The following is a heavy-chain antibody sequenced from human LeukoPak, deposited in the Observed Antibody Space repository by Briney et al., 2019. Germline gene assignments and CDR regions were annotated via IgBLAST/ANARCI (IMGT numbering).Heavy chain of an antibody. Sequence: SETLSLTCTVSGGSISSYYWSWIRQPPGKGLEWIGYIYYSGSTNYNPSLKSRVTISVDTSKNQFSLKLSSVTAADTAVYYCARQIKYYYDSSGYSNPAIAFDIWGQGTMVTVSS. J-gene: IGHJ3*02. CDR3: ARQIKYYYDSSGYSNPAIAFDI. CDR2: IYYSGST. CDR1: GGSISSYY. V-gene: IGHV4-59*08. D-gene: IGHD3-22*01.